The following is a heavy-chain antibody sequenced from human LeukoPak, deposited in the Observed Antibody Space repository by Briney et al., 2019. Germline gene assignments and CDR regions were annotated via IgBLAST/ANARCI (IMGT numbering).Heavy chain of an antibody. J-gene: IGHJ4*02. CDR3: ARDGASGWYYFDY. V-gene: IGHV4-4*07. D-gene: IGHD6-19*01. Sequence: SGTLSLTCTVSGGSVSSYYWNWIRQPAGKGLEWIGRIYASGSINYNPSLKSRVTMSVDTSKNQFSLQLSSVTAADTAIYYCARDGASGWYYFDYWGQGTLVAVSS. CDR1: GGSVSSYY. CDR2: IYASGSI.